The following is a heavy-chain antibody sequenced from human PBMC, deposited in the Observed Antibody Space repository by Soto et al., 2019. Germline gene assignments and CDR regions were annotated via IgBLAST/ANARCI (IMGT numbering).Heavy chain of an antibody. D-gene: IGHD3-16*01. CDR2: INPSGGST. CDR3: VGGVLVEANAAVGV. Sequence: ASVKVSCKASGYTFTSYYMHWVRQAPGQGLERMGIINPSGGSTFYAQKFQGRVTMTRDTSTSTVYMELSSLRSEATAVYYCVGGVLVEANAAVGVRGQGAMVRLSS. J-gene: IGHJ3*01. V-gene: IGHV1-46*01. CDR1: GYTFTSYY.